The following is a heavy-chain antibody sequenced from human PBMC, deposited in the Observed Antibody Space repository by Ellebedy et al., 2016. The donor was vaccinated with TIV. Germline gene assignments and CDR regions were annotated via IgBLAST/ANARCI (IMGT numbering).Heavy chain of an antibody. D-gene: IGHD3-22*01. V-gene: IGHV1-2*02. CDR2: INPNSGGA. Sequence: ASVKVSCXASGYTFTGYYMHWVRQAPGQGLEWMGWINPNSGGANYAQRLQGRVTMTTDTSTSTAYMELRSLRSDDTAVYYCARDSHYDSSGICGYWGQGTLVTVSS. CDR1: GYTFTGYY. CDR3: ARDSHYDSSGICGY. J-gene: IGHJ4*02.